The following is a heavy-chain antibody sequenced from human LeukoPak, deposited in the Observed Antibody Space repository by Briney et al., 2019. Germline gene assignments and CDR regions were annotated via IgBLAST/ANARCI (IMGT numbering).Heavy chain of an antibody. CDR2: ISHGGRT. Sequence: LSETLSLTCAVYGDSFSGYYWSWIRQPPGKGLEWIAEISHGGRTHYNASLKSRVNISVDTSKNQFSLNLDSVTAADTAVYYCARSWAGMYYPFYYFDFWGQGTLVSVSS. V-gene: IGHV4-34*01. J-gene: IGHJ4*02. CDR1: GDSFSGYY. D-gene: IGHD3-10*01. CDR3: ARSWAGMYYPFYYFDF.